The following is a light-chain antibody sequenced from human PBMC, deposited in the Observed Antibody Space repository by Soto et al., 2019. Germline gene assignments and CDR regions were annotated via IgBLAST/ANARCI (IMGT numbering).Light chain of an antibody. CDR2: SDD. J-gene: IGLJ3*02. Sequence: QSVLTQPPSASVTPGQRVTISCSGSSSNVGSNTVSWYQQLPGTAPKVLIYSDDQRPSGVPDRFSGSRSGSSASLAISGLQSGDEADYYCASWEDSLNGWVIGGGTKLTVL. CDR1: SSNVGSNT. CDR3: ASWEDSLNGWV. V-gene: IGLV1-44*01.